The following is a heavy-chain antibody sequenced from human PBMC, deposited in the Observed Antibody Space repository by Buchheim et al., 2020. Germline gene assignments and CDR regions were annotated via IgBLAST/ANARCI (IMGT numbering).Heavy chain of an antibody. CDR2: ISYSGST. Sequence: QVQLQESGPGLVKPSETLSLICTVSGASITSYYWSWLRQAPGKGLQWIGHISYSGSTNYNPSLKRRVTISADTSKNQFSLKVSSVTTADTALYYCGRAQSTRAPSTVVTNWGQGIL. CDR3: GRAQSTRAPSTVVTN. D-gene: IGHD4-23*01. J-gene: IGHJ4*02. V-gene: IGHV4-59*01. CDR1: GASITSYY.